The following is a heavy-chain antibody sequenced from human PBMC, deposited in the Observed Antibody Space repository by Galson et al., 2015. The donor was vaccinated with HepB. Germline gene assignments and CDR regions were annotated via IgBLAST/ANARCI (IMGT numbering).Heavy chain of an antibody. CDR2: IYHRGTT. CDR1: GYSITSGYY. CDR3: AGNYGDYTPFDY. D-gene: IGHD4-17*01. J-gene: IGHJ4*02. Sequence: LSLTCAVSGYSITSGYYWGWIRQPPGKGLEWIGSIYHRGTTYYNPSLERRVIISVDTFKNQFSLRLNSVTATDTAVYYCAGNYGDYTPFDYWGQGALVTVSS. V-gene: IGHV4-38-2*01.